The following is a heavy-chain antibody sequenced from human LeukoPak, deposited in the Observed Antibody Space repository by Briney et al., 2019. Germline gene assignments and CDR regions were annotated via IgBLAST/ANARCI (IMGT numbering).Heavy chain of an antibody. Sequence: GGSLRLSCAASGFTFSSYSMNWVRQAPGKGLEWVSSISSSSSYIYYADSVKGRFTISRDDGKNSLYLQMNSLRAEDTAVYYCARDAYSSSWYDRFFDYWGQGTLVTVSS. D-gene: IGHD6-13*01. CDR1: GFTFSSYS. CDR3: ARDAYSSSWYDRFFDY. V-gene: IGHV3-21*01. J-gene: IGHJ4*02. CDR2: ISSSSSYI.